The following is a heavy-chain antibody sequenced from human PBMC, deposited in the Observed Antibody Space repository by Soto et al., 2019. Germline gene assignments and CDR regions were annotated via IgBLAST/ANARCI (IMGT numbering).Heavy chain of an antibody. Sequence: QVQLQQWGAGLLKPSETLSLTCAVYGGSFSGYYWSWIRQPPGKGLAWIGEINHSGGTNYNPSLKSRVTISVVTSTNQFSLKLSSVTAADTAVYYCARGGGVGKQYHYYGMDVWGQGTTVTVSS. D-gene: IGHD3-16*01. V-gene: IGHV4-34*01. CDR1: GGSFSGYY. J-gene: IGHJ6*02. CDR2: INHSGGT. CDR3: ARGGGVGKQYHYYGMDV.